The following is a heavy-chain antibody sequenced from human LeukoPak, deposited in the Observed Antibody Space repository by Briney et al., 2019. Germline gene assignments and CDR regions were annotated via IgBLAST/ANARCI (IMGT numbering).Heavy chain of an antibody. D-gene: IGHD3-10*01. CDR1: GFTFSTYT. CDR2: ISGDG. Sequence: GGSLRLSCAASGFTFSTYTMAWVRQAPGGGLEWVSGISGDGYYADSVKGRFAISRDNSKSTLYLQMNSLRAEDTAVYYCAKDFGRNLGGPGYWGRGTRDTVSS. V-gene: IGHV3-23*01. J-gene: IGHJ4*02. CDR3: AKDFGRNLGGPGY.